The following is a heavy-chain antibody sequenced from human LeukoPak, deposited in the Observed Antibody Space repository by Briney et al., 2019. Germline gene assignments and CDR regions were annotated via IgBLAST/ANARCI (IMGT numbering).Heavy chain of an antibody. J-gene: IGHJ1*01. CDR2: IYYSGST. Sequence: SGTLSLTCTVSGGSISSYYWSWIRQPPGKGLEWIGYIYYSGSTNYNPSLKSRVTISVDTSKNQFSLKLSSVTAADTAVYYCARGPRIAAGGTHFQYWGQGTLVTVSS. V-gene: IGHV4-59*01. CDR1: GGSISSYY. CDR3: ARGPRIAAGGTHFQY. D-gene: IGHD6-13*01.